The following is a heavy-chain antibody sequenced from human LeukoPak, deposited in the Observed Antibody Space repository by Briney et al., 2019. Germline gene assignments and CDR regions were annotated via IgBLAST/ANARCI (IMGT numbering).Heavy chain of an antibody. D-gene: IGHD6-13*01. V-gene: IGHV3-11*04. Sequence: GGSLRLSCAASGFTFSDYYMSWIRQAPGKGLEWVSYISSSGSTIYYADSVKGRFTISRDNPKTSLYLQMDSLGAEDTAVYYCARGGIGPLKAAIDSWGQGTLVTVSS. CDR2: ISSSGSTI. CDR3: ARGGIGPLKAAIDS. CDR1: GFTFSDYY. J-gene: IGHJ4*02.